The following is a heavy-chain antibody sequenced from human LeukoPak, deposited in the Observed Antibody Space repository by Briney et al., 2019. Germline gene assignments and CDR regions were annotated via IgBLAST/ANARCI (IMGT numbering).Heavy chain of an antibody. V-gene: IGHV3-33*06. J-gene: IGHJ4*02. CDR1: GFTFSHFG. CDR2: IWNDGSNE. D-gene: IGHD4-11*01. Sequence: PGRSLRLSCAASGFTFSHFGMHWVRQAPGKGLERVAVIWNDGSNEYYADSVKGRFTISRDNSKNTVSLQMNSLRDEDTAVYYCAKDAQRGFDYSNSLEYWGQGTLVTVSS. CDR3: AKDAQRGFDYSNSLEY.